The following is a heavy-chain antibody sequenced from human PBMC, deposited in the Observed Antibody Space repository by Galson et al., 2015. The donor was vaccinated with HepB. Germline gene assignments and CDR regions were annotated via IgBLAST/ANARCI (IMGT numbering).Heavy chain of an antibody. CDR2: IKQDGSEK. D-gene: IGHD3-3*01. J-gene: IGHJ5*02. CDR3: ARVLRYDFWSGYYDRPDNWFDP. Sequence: SLRLSCAASGFTFSSYWMSWVRQAPGKGLEWVANIKQDGSEKYYVDSVKGRFTISRDNAKNSLYLQMNSLRAEDTAVYYCARVLRYDFWSGYYDRPDNWFDPWGQGTLVTVSS. V-gene: IGHV3-7*01. CDR1: GFTFSSYW.